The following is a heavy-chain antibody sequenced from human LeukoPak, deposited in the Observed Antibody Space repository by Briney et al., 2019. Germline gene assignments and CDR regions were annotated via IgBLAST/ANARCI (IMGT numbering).Heavy chain of an antibody. CDR3: ARPGGATSEFDY. Sequence: SETLSLTCTVSGGSISSSSYYWGWIRQPPGKGLEWIGSIYYSGSTYYNPSLKSRVTISVDTSKNQFSLKLSSVTAADTAVYYCARPGGATSEFDYWGQGTLVTVSS. CDR1: GGSISSSSYY. V-gene: IGHV4-39*01. D-gene: IGHD5-24*01. CDR2: IYYSGST. J-gene: IGHJ4*02.